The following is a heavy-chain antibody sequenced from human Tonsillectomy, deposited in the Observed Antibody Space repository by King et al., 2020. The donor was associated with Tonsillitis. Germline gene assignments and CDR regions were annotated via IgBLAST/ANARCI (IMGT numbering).Heavy chain of an antibody. J-gene: IGHJ4*02. V-gene: IGHV5-10-1*03. CDR1: GYSFSNHL. CDR2: IDPSDSYS. Sequence: QLVQSGAEVKKPGASLRISCKGSGYSFSNHLINWVRQMPGKGLEWMGRIDPSDSYSNYSPSFHGHVTISADKSITTASLQWSSLKASDTAMYYCATRTGFSVYDSFFDYWGQGTLVTVSS. CDR3: ATRTGFSVYDSFFDY. D-gene: IGHD5/OR15-5a*01.